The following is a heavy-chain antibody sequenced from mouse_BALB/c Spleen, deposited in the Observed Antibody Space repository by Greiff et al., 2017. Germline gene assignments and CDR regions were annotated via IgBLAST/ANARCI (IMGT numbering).Heavy chain of an antibody. V-gene: IGHV3-8*02. D-gene: IGHD2-4*01. J-gene: IGHJ3*01. CDR1: GDSITSGY. CDR2: ISYSGST. Sequence: EVKLVESGPSLVKPSQTLSLTCSVTGDSITSGYWNWIRKFPGNKLEYMGYISYSGSTYYNPSLKSRISITRDTSKNQYYLQLNSVTTEDTATYYCARYGDYEAPFAYRGQGTLVTVSA. CDR3: ARYGDYEAPFAY.